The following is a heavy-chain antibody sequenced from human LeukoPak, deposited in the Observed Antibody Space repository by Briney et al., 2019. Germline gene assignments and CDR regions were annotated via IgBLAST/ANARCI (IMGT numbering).Heavy chain of an antibody. CDR1: GGSISSGGYR. J-gene: IGHJ1*01. CDR2: INYSGST. D-gene: IGHD2-21*01. CDR3: AREMDAHPRIVV. Sequence: PSQTLSLTCAVSGGSISSGGYRWTWIRQYPGKGLEWIGYINYSGSTYYNPSLKSRVIISVDTSKNQFSLNLNSVTAADTAVYYCAREMDAHPRIVVWGQGTLVTVSS. V-gene: IGHV4-31*11.